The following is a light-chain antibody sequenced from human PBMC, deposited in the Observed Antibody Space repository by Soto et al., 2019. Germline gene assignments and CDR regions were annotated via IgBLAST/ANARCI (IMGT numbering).Light chain of an antibody. J-gene: IGKJ2*01. V-gene: IGKV3-20*01. CDR1: QSVSSSY. CDR2: GAS. Sequence: DIVLTQSPGTLSLSPGERATLSCRASQSVSSSYLAWYQQKPGQAPRPLIYGASSRATGIPDRFSGSGSGTDFTLTIGRLQPEDFAVYYCQQYGSSPLTFGQGTKLEIK. CDR3: QQYGSSPLT.